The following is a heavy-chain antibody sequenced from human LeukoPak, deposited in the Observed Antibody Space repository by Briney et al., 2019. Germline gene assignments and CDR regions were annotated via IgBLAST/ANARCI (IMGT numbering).Heavy chain of an antibody. D-gene: IGHD6-13*01. CDR3: ASTNPGLSAAAVLDY. J-gene: IGHJ4*02. Sequence: PSGTLSLTCAVSGGSMSSSNWWSWVRQPPGKGLEWIGEIYHSGSTNYNPSLKSRVTISVDKSKNQFSLKLSSVTAADTAVYYCASTNPGLSAAAVLDYWGQGTLVTVSS. CDR1: GGSMSSSNW. CDR2: IYHSGST. V-gene: IGHV4-4*02.